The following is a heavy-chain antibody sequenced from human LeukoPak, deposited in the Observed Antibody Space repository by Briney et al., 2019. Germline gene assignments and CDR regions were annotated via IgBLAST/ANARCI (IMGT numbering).Heavy chain of an antibody. D-gene: IGHD6-19*01. CDR2: IRNKANSHTT. V-gene: IGHV3-72*01. CDR1: GFIFSDYY. Sequence: GGSLRLSFAASGFIFSDYYMGWVRQAPGKGLEWVGRIRNKANSHTTEYAASVKGRFTISRDDSNNSLYLQMNSLRAEDTAVYYCARSTIAVAGTYGYWGQGTLVTVSS. J-gene: IGHJ4*02. CDR3: ARSTIAVAGTYGY.